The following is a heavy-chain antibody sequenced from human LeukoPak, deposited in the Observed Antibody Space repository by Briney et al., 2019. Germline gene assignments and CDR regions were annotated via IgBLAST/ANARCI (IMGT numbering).Heavy chain of an antibody. D-gene: IGHD5-18*01. CDR3: ARKSDTAMVSGYFDY. CDR2: INHSGST. Sequence: PSETLSLTCALYGGSFSGYYWSWIRQPPGKGLEWIGEINHSGSTNYNPSLKSRVTISVDTSKNQFSLKLSSVTAADTAAYYCARKSDTAMVSGYFDYWGQGTLVTVSS. CDR1: GGSFSGYY. V-gene: IGHV4-34*01. J-gene: IGHJ4*02.